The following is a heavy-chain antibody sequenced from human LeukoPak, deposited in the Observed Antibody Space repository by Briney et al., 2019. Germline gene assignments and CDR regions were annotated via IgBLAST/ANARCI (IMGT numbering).Heavy chain of an antibody. V-gene: IGHV1-69*04. J-gene: IGHJ4*02. CDR2: IIPILGIA. Sequence: SVKVSFKASGGTFSSYAISWVRQAPGQGLEWMGRIIPILGIANYAQKFQGRVTITADKSTSTAYMELSSLRSEDTAVYYCARYYDSSGYTFDYWGQGTLVIVSS. CDR3: ARYYDSSGYTFDY. CDR1: GGTFSSYA. D-gene: IGHD3-22*01.